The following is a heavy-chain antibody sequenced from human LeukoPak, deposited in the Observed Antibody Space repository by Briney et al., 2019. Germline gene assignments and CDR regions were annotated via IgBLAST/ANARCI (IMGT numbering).Heavy chain of an antibody. Sequence: AGGSLRLSCAGSGFTFTTYSMNWVRQAPGKGLEWVSYISSTSRTIYYADSVKGRFTISRDNAKNSLYLHMNSLRAEDTAVYYCARVGYTYGYFDYWGQGTLVTVPS. J-gene: IGHJ4*02. CDR3: ARVGYTYGYFDY. CDR2: ISSTSRTI. CDR1: GFTFTTYS. V-gene: IGHV3-48*01. D-gene: IGHD5-18*01.